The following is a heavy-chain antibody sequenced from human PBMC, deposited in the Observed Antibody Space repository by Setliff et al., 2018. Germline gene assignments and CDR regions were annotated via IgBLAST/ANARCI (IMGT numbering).Heavy chain of an antibody. J-gene: IGHJ3*02. CDR1: GGSISSGGYY. D-gene: IGHD5-12*01. V-gene: IGHV4-31*03. CDR3: TRGPDGYTYQGAFVI. CDR2: IYYSGST. Sequence: PSETLSLTCTVSGGSISSGGYYWSWIRQRPGKGLEWIGYIYYSGSTNYNPSLKSRVTISVDTSKNQFSLKLSSVTAADTAVYYCTRGPDGYTYQGAFVIWGQGTMVTVSS.